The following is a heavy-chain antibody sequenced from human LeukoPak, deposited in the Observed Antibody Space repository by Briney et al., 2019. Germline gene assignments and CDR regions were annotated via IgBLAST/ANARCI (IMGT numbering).Heavy chain of an antibody. D-gene: IGHD6-6*01. Sequence: PSETLSLTCAVCGGSFSGYYWSWIRQPPGKGLEWIGEINHSGSTNYNPSLKSRVTISVDTSKNQFSLKLSSVTAADTAVYYCFGSSSSSVDYWGQGTLVTASS. J-gene: IGHJ4*02. CDR3: FGSSSSSVDY. V-gene: IGHV4-34*01. CDR2: INHSGST. CDR1: GGSFSGYY.